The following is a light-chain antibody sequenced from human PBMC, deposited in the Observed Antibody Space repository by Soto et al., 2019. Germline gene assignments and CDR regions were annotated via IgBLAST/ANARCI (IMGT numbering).Light chain of an antibody. CDR2: GAS. Sequence: EIVLTQSPGTLSLSPGERATRSCRASQSVSSCSVAWYQQKPGQAPRLLISGASSSATSIPDRFSGSGSGTDFTLTISLLEPEDFAVYYCQQYGTSHRTFGQGTKVEIK. J-gene: IGKJ1*01. V-gene: IGKV3-20*01. CDR1: QSVSSCS. CDR3: QQYGTSHRT.